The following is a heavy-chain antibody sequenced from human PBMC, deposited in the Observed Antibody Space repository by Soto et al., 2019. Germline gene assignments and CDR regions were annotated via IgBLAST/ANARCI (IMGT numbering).Heavy chain of an antibody. CDR1: GVSLSTRGMR. CDR2: IDWDDDK. V-gene: IGHV2-70*04. CDR3: ARIWGEGPALHDH. J-gene: IGHJ4*02. D-gene: IGHD3-16*01. Sequence: SGPTLVNPTQTLKLTCTFSGVSLSTRGMRVSWSRQPPGKALEWLARIDWDDDKFYSTSLKTRLTISKDTSKNQVVLTMSNMDPVDTGTYYCARIWGEGPALHDHWGQGTWVTVSS.